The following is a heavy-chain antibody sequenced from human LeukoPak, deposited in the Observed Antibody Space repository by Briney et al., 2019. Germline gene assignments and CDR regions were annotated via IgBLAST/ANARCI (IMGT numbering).Heavy chain of an antibody. V-gene: IGHV3-7*03. CDR2: IKQDGSEK. CDR1: GFTFSYYW. J-gene: IGHJ6*02. D-gene: IGHD5-24*01. Sequence: GGSLRLSCTASGFTFSYYWTSWVRQAPGKGLEWLANIKQDGSEKYYVDSVKGRFTISRDNAKNSLYLQMNSLRAEDTAVYYCARASHGLDVWGQGTTVTVSS. CDR3: ARASHGLDV.